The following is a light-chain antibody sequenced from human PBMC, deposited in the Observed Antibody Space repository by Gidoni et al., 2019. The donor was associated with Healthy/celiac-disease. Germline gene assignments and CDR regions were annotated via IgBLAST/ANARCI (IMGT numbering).Light chain of an antibody. CDR1: SSNLGSNN. CDR3: AAWDDSLNGPDVV. Sequence: QSVLTQPPSASGTPGQRVTISCSGSSSNLGSNNVNWYQQLPGTAPKLLIYSNNQRPSGVPDRFSGSKAGTPASLAISGLQSEDEADYYCAAWDDSLNGPDVVFGGGTKLTVL. V-gene: IGLV1-44*01. J-gene: IGLJ2*01. CDR2: SNN.